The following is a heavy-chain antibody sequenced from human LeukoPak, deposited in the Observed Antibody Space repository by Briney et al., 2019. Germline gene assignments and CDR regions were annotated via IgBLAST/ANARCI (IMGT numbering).Heavy chain of an antibody. CDR2: IYTSGST. CDR3: AREPGNYARNNWGAYYFDY. Sequence: SETLSLTCTVSGGSISSYYWSWIRQPAGKGLEWIGRIYTSGSTNYNPSLKSRVTMSVDTSKNQFSLKLSSVTAADTAVYYCAREPGNYARNNWGAYYFDYWGQGTLVTVSS. D-gene: IGHD7-27*01. J-gene: IGHJ4*02. CDR1: GGSISSYY. V-gene: IGHV4-4*07.